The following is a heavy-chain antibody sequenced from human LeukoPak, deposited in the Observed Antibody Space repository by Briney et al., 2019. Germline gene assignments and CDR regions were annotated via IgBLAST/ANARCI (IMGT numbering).Heavy chain of an antibody. Sequence: GGSLRLSCAASGFTFSSYLMSWVRQAPGKGLEWVANIKQDGSEKYYVDSVKGRFTISRDNAKNSLYLQMNSLRAEDTAVYYCARFSSITIFDYWGQGTLVTVSS. CDR3: ARFSSITIFDY. V-gene: IGHV3-7*01. CDR2: IKQDGSEK. J-gene: IGHJ4*02. D-gene: IGHD3-3*01. CDR1: GFTFSSYL.